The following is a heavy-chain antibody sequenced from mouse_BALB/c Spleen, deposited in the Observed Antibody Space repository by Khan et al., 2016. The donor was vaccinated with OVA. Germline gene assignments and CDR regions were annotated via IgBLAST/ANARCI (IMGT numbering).Heavy chain of an antibody. CDR2: INPSSGYT. V-gene: IGHV1-7*01. Sequence: QVQLKQSGAELAKPGASVKMSCKASGYTFSTYWIHWVKQRPGQGLEWIGYINPSSGYTYYNQRFNDKATLTADKSSSTAYMQLSSLTSEDSAVYYCARDRIDYWGQGTTLTVSS. J-gene: IGHJ2*01. CDR1: GYTFSTYW. CDR3: ARDRIDY.